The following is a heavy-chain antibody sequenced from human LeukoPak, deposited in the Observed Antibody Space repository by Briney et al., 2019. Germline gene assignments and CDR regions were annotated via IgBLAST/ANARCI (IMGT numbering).Heavy chain of an antibody. CDR3: AELGITMIGGV. V-gene: IGHV3-48*04. D-gene: IGHD3-10*02. CDR2: ISSSGSTI. Sequence: GGSLRLSCEASGFTFNTYSMNWARQAPGKGLEWVSYISSSGSTIYYADSVKGRFTISRDNAKNSLYLQMNSLRAEDTAVYYCAELGITMIGGVWGKGTTVTISS. CDR1: GFTFNTYS. J-gene: IGHJ6*04.